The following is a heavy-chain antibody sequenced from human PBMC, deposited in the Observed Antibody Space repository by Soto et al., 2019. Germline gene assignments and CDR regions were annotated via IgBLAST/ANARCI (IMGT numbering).Heavy chain of an antibody. CDR3: ARDGSPYYGSGSYYNAEGDDYYYYYMDV. Sequence: ASVKVSCKASGYTFTSYGISWVRQAPGQGLEWMGWISAYNGNTNYAQKLQGRVTMTTDTSTSTAYMELRSLRSDDTAVYYCARDGSPYYGSGSYYNAEGDDYYYYYMDVWGKGTTVTVSS. CDR1: GYTFTSYG. CDR2: ISAYNGNT. D-gene: IGHD3-10*01. J-gene: IGHJ6*03. V-gene: IGHV1-18*01.